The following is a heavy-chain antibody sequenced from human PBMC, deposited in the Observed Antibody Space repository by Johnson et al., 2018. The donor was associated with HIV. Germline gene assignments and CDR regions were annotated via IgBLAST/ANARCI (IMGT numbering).Heavy chain of an antibody. CDR1: GFTFSSYG. CDR2: ISYNGTNT. J-gene: IGHJ3*02. CDR3: ARTGRRVVVRGGAFDI. D-gene: IGHD3-22*01. V-gene: IGHV3-30*03. Sequence: QVQLVESGGGVVRPGGSLRLSCAASGFTFSSYGMHWVRPTPGKGLEWVAGISYNGTNTWYADSGKGRFTITRVNSKNTLYLQRNSLRAEETAVYYCARTGRRVVVRGGAFDIWGQGTMVTVSS.